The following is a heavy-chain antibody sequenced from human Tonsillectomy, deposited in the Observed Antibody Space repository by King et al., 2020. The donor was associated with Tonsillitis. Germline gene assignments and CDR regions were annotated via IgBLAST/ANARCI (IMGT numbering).Heavy chain of an antibody. CDR1: GFTFHFYA. CDR3: AKAIKWNDDFAY. V-gene: IGHV3-23*04. CDR2: ICGSVGNT. Sequence: VQLVESGGGLVKPGGSLRLSCAASGFTFHFYAMNWVRQTPGKGLEGVSSICGSVGNTYYTASVKGRFTISRDNSKNTRYLHMNSLRAADTTIYYCAKAIKWNDDFAYWGPGTLVTVSS. D-gene: IGHD1-1*01. J-gene: IGHJ4*02.